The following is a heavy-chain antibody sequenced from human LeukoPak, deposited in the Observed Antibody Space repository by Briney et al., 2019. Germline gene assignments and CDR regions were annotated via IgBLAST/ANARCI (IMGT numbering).Heavy chain of an antibody. Sequence: GRSLRLSCAASGFTFDDYAMHWVRQAPGKGLVWVSRVNRDGSRTSQADSVKGRFTISRDNAKNTLYLQMNSLRAEDTAVYYCARDQTFVGGIDCWGQGTLVTVSS. CDR3: ARDQTFVGGIDC. CDR1: GFTFDDYA. CDR2: VNRDGSRT. J-gene: IGHJ4*02. D-gene: IGHD2-21*01. V-gene: IGHV3-74*01.